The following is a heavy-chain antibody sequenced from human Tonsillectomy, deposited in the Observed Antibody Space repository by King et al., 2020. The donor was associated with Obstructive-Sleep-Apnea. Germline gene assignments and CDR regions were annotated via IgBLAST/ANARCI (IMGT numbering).Heavy chain of an antibody. V-gene: IGHV4-59*01. CDR2: IYYSGST. Sequence: QLQESGPGLVKPSETLSLTCTVSVGSISSYYWSWIRQPPGKGLEWIGYIYYSGSTNYNPSLRSRVTISIDTSKNQFSLKLSSVTAADTAVYYCAREVGSYGYYFDYWSQGTLVTVSS. CDR1: VGSISSYY. CDR3: AREVGSYGYYFDY. D-gene: IGHD3-16*01. J-gene: IGHJ4*02.